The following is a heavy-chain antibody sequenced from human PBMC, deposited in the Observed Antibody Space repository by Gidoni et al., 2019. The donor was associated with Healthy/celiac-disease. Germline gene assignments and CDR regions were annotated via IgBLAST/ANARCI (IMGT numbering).Heavy chain of an antibody. CDR3: AVLYIGPCIYGDFDY. V-gene: IGHV4-34*01. CDR2: INHSGST. CDR1: GGSFSGYY. D-gene: IGHD3-10*01. Sequence: QVQLQQWGAVLWKPSETLSLNCAGYGGSFSGYYWRWIRKTPGQGREWIWEINHSGSTHYNPSLQTRVTISVDTAKNPFSLYLSSLTAAHTAVYYCAVLYIGPCIYGDFDYWRQGTLVTVSS. J-gene: IGHJ4*02.